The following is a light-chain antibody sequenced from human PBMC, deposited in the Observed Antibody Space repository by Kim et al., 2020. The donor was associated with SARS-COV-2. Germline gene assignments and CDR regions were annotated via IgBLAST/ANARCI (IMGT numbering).Light chain of an antibody. J-gene: IGLJ2*01. CDR2: GKN. CDR3: NSRDSSGNPVV. CDR1: SLRGYY. V-gene: IGLV3-19*01. Sequence: SSELTQDPAVSVALGQTVRITCQGDSLRGYYASWYQQKPGQAPVLVIYGKNNRPSGIPDRFSGSSSGNTASLTITGAQAEDEADYYCNSRDSSGNPVVFGGGTKLTVL.